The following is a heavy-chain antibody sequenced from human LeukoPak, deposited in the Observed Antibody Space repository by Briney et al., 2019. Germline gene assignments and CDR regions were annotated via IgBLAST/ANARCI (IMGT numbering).Heavy chain of an antibody. CDR3: ARGSIAVAGTNHYYYYYYMDV. D-gene: IGHD6-19*01. J-gene: IGHJ6*03. CDR1: GGSISSSDW. CDR2: IYHSGST. V-gene: IGHV4-4*02. Sequence: PSETLSLTCAVSGGSISSSDWWSWVRQPPGKGLEWIGEIYHSGSTNYNPSLKSRVTISVDKSKNQFSLKLSSVTAADTAVYYCARGSIAVAGTNHYYYYYYMDVWGKGTTVTVSS.